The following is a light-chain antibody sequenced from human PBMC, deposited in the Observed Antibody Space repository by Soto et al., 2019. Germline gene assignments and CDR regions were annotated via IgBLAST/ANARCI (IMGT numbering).Light chain of an antibody. J-gene: IGLJ2*01. Sequence: QSVLAQPASVSLSPGQSITISCTGTSSDVGGYNYVSWYQQHPGKSPKLMIYEVNNRPSGVSNRLSGSKSGNTASLTISGLQAEDEADYYCSSFTSSSTVLFGGGTKVTV. CDR1: SSDVGGYNY. CDR2: EVN. V-gene: IGLV2-14*01. CDR3: SSFTSSSTVL.